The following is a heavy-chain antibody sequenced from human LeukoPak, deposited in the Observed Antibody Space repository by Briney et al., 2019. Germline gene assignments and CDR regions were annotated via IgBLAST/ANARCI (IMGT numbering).Heavy chain of an antibody. CDR2: ISGSGGST. CDR1: GFTFNSYG. V-gene: IGHV3-23*01. D-gene: IGHD1-14*01. CDR3: AKALPARTYYFDY. J-gene: IGHJ4*02. Sequence: GGSLRLPCAASGFTFNSYGMHWVRQAPGKGLEWVSAISGSGGSTYYADSVKGRFTISRDNSKNTLYLQMNSLRAEDTAVYYCAKALPARTYYFDYWGQGTLVTVSS.